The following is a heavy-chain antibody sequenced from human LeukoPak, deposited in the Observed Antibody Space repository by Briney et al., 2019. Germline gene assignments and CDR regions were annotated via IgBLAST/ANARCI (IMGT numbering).Heavy chain of an antibody. CDR2: INTKGET. D-gene: IGHD2-21*01. CDR1: GVSMRAYQ. V-gene: IGHV4-4*09. CDR3: ATSNDAKIAPFDH. Sequence: SETLSLTCTVSGVSMRAYQWSWVRQSPEKALEWIGCINTKGETSYNPSLKSRVTTSVDTSKSQFSLRLTSVTAADTAVYYCATSNDAKIAPFDHWGQGAPVTVSS. J-gene: IGHJ4*02.